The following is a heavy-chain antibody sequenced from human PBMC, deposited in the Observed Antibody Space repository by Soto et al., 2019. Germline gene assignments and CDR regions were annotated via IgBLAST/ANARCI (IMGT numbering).Heavy chain of an antibody. Sequence: PGGSLRLSCAASGFTFSSYGMHWVRQAPGKGLEWVAVIWYDGSNKYYADSVKGRFTISRDNSKNTLYLQMNSLRAEDTAVYYCARDTVPPKGPVDYWGQGTLVTVSS. D-gene: IGHD6-6*01. CDR1: GFTFSSYG. V-gene: IGHV3-33*01. J-gene: IGHJ4*02. CDR2: IWYDGSNK. CDR3: ARDTVPPKGPVDY.